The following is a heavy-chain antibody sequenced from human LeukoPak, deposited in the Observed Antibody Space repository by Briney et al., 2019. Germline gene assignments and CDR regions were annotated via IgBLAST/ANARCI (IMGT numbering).Heavy chain of an antibody. CDR1: GLTFSTYG. D-gene: IGHD1-26*01. V-gene: IGHV3-30*02. CDR2: IQYDGGIK. Sequence: GGSLRLSCAASGLTFSTYGMHWVRQAPGKGLEWVAFIQYDGGIKYSADSVKGRFTISRDNSKKTLYLQMNSLRAEDTAVYYCAKVKSGNYNGFDYWGQGTLVTVSS. CDR3: AKVKSGNYNGFDY. J-gene: IGHJ4*02.